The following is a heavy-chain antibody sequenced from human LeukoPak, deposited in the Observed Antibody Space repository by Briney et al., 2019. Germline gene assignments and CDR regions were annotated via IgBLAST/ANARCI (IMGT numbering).Heavy chain of an antibody. D-gene: IGHD5-18*01. CDR2: IRSKAYGGTA. CDR1: GFSFGDYG. J-gene: IGHJ4*02. CDR3: TRDRIRGYTN. V-gene: IGHV3-49*04. Sequence: PGGSLRLSCTTSGFSFGDYGMSWVHQAPGKGLEWVGFIRSKAYGGTAEYAAPVKGRFTISRDDSKSIAYLQMNNLKTEDTAVYYCTRDRIRGYTNWGQGTLVTVSS.